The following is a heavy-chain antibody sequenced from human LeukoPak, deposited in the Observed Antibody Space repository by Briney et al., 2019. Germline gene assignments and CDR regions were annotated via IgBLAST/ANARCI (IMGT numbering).Heavy chain of an antibody. CDR3: ARVGSRYYDSSGYYSNWFDP. Sequence: SETLSLTCTVSGGSTSSYYWSWIRQPPGKGLEWIGYIYYSGSTNYNPSLKSRVTISVDTSKNQFSLKLSSVTAADTAVYYCARVGSRYYDSSGYYSNWFDPWGQGTLVTVSS. CDR2: IYYSGST. D-gene: IGHD3-22*01. CDR1: GGSTSSYY. J-gene: IGHJ5*02. V-gene: IGHV4-59*01.